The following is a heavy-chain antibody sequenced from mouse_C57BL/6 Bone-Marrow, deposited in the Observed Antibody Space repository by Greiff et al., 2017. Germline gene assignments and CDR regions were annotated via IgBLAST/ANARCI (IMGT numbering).Heavy chain of an antibody. CDR1: GYTFTSYW. D-gene: IGHD1-1*01. CDR2: INPNSGST. CDR3: ARDNSVVAHWYCDV. V-gene: IGHV1-64*01. J-gene: IGHJ1*03. Sequence: QVQLQQPGAELVKPGASVKLSCKASGYTFTSYWMHWVKQRPGQGLEWIGMINPNSGSTNYNEKFKSKATLTVDQSSSTAYMQRSRLTSEDSAVYYGARDNSVVAHWYCDVWGTGTTVTVSA.